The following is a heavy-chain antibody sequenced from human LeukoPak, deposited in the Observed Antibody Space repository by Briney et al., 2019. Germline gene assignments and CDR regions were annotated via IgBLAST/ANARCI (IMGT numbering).Heavy chain of an antibody. J-gene: IGHJ3*02. Sequence: PGGSLRLSCTASGFTFRNYWMSWVRQAPGKGLVWVSRINTDGSSTSYADSVKGRFTISRDNAKNTLYLQMNSLRAEDTAVYYCAKNYYGSGSYYNAGAFDIWGQGTMVTVSS. V-gene: IGHV3-74*01. CDR2: INTDGSST. CDR3: AKNYYGSGSYYNAGAFDI. CDR1: GFTFRNYW. D-gene: IGHD3-10*01.